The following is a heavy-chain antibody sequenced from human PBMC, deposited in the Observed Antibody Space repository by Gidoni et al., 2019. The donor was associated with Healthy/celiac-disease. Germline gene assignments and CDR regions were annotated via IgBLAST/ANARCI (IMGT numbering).Heavy chain of an antibody. Sequence: QVQLQESGPGLVKPSETLSLTCTVSGGPISSYYWSWIRQPPGKGLEWIGYIYYSGSTNYNPSLKSRVTISVDTSKNQFSLKLSSVTAADTAVYYCALRTWDSSGWYFDYWGQGTLVTVSS. CDR3: ALRTWDSSGWYFDY. CDR2: IYYSGST. D-gene: IGHD6-19*01. V-gene: IGHV4-59*01. CDR1: GGPISSYY. J-gene: IGHJ4*02.